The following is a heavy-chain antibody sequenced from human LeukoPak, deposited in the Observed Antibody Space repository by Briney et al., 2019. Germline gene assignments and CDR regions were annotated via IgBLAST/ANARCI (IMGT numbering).Heavy chain of an antibody. D-gene: IGHD2-15*01. J-gene: IGHJ4*02. V-gene: IGHV4-34*01. Sequence: SETLSLTCAVYGGSFSGYYWSWIRQPPGKGLEWIGEISYSGSTNYNPSLKSRVTISVDTSKNQFSLKLSSVTAADTAAYYCARGGSRIVVVVAARKPHYFDYWGQGTLVTVSS. CDR3: ARGGSRIVVVVAARKPHYFDY. CDR1: GGSFSGYY. CDR2: ISYSGST.